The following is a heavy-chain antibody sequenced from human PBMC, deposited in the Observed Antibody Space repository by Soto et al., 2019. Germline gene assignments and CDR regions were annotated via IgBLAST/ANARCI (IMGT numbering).Heavy chain of an antibody. CDR3: ARSPSSWGFPDYYYGMDV. Sequence: HPGGSLRLSCAASGFTFSSYGMHWVRQAPGKGLEWVAVISYDGSNKYYADSVKGRFTISRDNSKNTLYLQMNSLRAEDTAVYYCARSPSSWGFPDYYYGMDVRGQGTTVTVSS. J-gene: IGHJ6*02. CDR2: ISYDGSNK. V-gene: IGHV3-30*19. D-gene: IGHD6-13*01. CDR1: GFTFSSYG.